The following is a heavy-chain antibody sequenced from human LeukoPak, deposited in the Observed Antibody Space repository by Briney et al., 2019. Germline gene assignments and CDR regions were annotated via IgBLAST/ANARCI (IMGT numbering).Heavy chain of an antibody. CDR3: ARFRKVVTQVFAFDP. V-gene: IGHV1-2*02. CDR2: INPNSGGT. Sequence: VASVKVSCTASGYTFTGYYMHWVRPAPGQGLEWMGWINPNSGGTNYAQKFQGRVTMTRDTSISTAYMELSRLRSDDTAVYYCARFRKVVTQVFAFDPWGQGTLVTVSS. D-gene: IGHD4-23*01. J-gene: IGHJ5*02. CDR1: GYTFTGYY.